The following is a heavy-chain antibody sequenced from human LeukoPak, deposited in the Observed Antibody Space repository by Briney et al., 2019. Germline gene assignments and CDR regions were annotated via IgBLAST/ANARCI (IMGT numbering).Heavy chain of an antibody. CDR3: ARERQNKDFWSGGDY. D-gene: IGHD3-3*01. Sequence: GGSLRLSCAASRFTFSSYGMHWVRQAPGKGLEWVAFIRYDGSNKYYADSVKGRFTISRDNAKNSLYLQMNTLRPEDTAVYYCARERQNKDFWSGGDYWGQGTLVTVSS. CDR2: IRYDGSNK. CDR1: RFTFSSYG. J-gene: IGHJ4*02. V-gene: IGHV3-30*02.